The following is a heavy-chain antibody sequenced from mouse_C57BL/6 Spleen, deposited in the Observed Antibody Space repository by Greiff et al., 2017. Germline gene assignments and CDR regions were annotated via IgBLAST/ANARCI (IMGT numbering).Heavy chain of an antibody. CDR3: VGEVDGRRYFDV. V-gene: IGHV10-3*01. CDR2: IRSKSSNYAT. J-gene: IGHJ1*03. D-gene: IGHD1-1*01. CDR1: GFTFNTYA. Sequence: DVHLVESGGGLVQPKGSLKLSCAASGFTFNTYAMHWVRQAPGKGLEWVARIRSKSSNYATYYADSVKDRFTISRDDSQSMLYLQMNNLKTEDTAMYYCVGEVDGRRYFDVWGTGTTVTVSS.